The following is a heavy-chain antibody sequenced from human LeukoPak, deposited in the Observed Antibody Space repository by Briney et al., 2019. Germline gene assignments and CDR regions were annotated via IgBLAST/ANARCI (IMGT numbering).Heavy chain of an antibody. D-gene: IGHD4-17*01. CDR2: INPNSGGT. CDR3: ARVSRYGDDAFDI. V-gene: IGHV1-2*02. J-gene: IGHJ3*02. CDR1: GYSFTGYY. Sequence: ASVKVSCKASGYSFTGYYIHWVRQAPGQGLEWMGWINPNSGGTNCAQKFQGRVTMTRDTSISTAYMELSRLRSDDTAVYYCARVSRYGDDAFDIWGQGTMVTVSS.